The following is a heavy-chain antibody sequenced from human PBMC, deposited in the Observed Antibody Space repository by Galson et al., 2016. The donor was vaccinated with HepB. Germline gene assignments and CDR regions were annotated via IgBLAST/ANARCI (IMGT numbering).Heavy chain of an antibody. V-gene: IGHV3-69-1*01. D-gene: IGHD2/OR15-2a*01. CDR1: GFTFGYYT. CDR3: ARGGYGGFTFSWFDP. Sequence: SLRLSCAGSGFTFGYYTMNWVRQAPGKGLEWVSSITPSGTMYYADSVKGRFTISRDDGKRSLFLQMTSLRAEETALYSWARGGYGGFTFSWFDPVGQGTLVSVS. J-gene: IGHJ5*02. CDR2: ITPSGTM.